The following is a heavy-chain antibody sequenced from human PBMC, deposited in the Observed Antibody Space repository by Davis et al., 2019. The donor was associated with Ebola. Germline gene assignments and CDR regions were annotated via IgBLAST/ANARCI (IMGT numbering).Heavy chain of an antibody. V-gene: IGHV5-51*01. CDR2: IYPGDSDT. J-gene: IGHJ4*02. CDR3: SWWGGNLQSYFPY. CDR1: GYSFTNSW. Sequence: GESLKISCKGSGYSFTNSWIGWVRQMPGKGLEWMGIIYPGDSDTRYSPSFQGRVTISADKSISTAYLQWITLEASDTAMYYCSWWGGNLQSYFPYWGQGTLVTVSS. D-gene: IGHD4-23*01.